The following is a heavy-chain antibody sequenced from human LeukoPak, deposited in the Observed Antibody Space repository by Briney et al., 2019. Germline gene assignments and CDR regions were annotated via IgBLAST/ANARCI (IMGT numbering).Heavy chain of an antibody. CDR3: ARGTMAYSSYDFWSGYSVWFDP. CDR1: GGSISSYY. CDR2: IYYSGST. Sequence: SETLSLTCTVSGGSISSYYWSWIRQPPGKGLEWIGYIYYSGSTNYNPSLKSRVTISVDTSKNQFSLKLSSVTAADTAVYYCARGTMAYSSYDFWSGYSVWFDPWGQGTLVTVSS. D-gene: IGHD3-3*01. J-gene: IGHJ5*02. V-gene: IGHV4-59*01.